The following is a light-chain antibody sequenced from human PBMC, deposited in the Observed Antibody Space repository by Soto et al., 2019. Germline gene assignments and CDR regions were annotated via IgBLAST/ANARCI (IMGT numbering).Light chain of an antibody. V-gene: IGKV1-5*03. CDR1: QSISSW. J-gene: IGKJ1*01. CDR3: QQYNSYSPTT. CDR2: KAS. Sequence: DIQITQSPSTLSASVGDRVTITCRASQSISSWLAWYQQKPGKAPKLLINKASSLESGVPSRFSGSGSGTEFTLTISSLQPDDFATYYCQQYNSYSPTTFGQGTKVDIK.